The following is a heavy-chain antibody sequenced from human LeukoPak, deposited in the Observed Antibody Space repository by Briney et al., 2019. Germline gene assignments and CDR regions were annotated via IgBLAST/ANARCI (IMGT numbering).Heavy chain of an antibody. CDR2: IGQDGSTK. V-gene: IGHV3-30*02. D-gene: IGHD2-15*01. J-gene: IGHJ3*02. Sequence: GGSLRLSCAASGFSFSSSGMHWVRQAPGKGLEWVAFIGQDGSTKYYADSVKGRFTISGDNSKKTAYLQMNSLRAEDTAIYYCAKDGGWTFDIWGQGTMATVSS. CDR1: GFSFSSSG. CDR3: AKDGGWTFDI.